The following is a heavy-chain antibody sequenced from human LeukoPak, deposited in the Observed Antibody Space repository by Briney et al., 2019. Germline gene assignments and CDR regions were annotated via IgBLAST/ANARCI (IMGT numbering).Heavy chain of an antibody. J-gene: IGHJ4*02. D-gene: IGHD1-20*01. CDR3: ARINWNDEDY. Sequence: ASVKVSCKASGYTFTSYYMHWVRQAPGQGLEWMGIINPSGGSTSYAQKFQGRVTITADKSTSTAYMELSSLRSEDTAVYYCARINWNDEDYWGQGTLVTVSS. V-gene: IGHV1-46*01. CDR1: GYTFTSYY. CDR2: INPSGGST.